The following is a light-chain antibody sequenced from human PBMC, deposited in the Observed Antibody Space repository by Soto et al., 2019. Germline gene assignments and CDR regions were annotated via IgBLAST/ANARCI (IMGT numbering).Light chain of an antibody. CDR1: SSDVGGYNY. CDR2: DVN. J-gene: IGLJ2*01. V-gene: IGLV2-14*01. CDR3: SSYASSLS. Sequence: QSALTQPASVSGSPGQSITISCTGTSSDVGGYNYVSWYQQHPGKAPKLMIYDVNTRPSGVSNRFSGSKSGNTASLTISGLQAEVEADYYCSSYASSLSFGGGTKLTVL.